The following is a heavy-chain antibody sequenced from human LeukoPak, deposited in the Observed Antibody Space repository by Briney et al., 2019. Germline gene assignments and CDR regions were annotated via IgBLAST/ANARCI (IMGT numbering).Heavy chain of an antibody. V-gene: IGHV3-66*01. CDR3: VCQSGSYLFRH. Sequence: GGSLRLSCAASEFSVGSNYMTWVRQAPGKGLEWVSLIYSGGSTYYADSVKGRFTISRDNSKNTLYLQMNSLRAEDTAVYYCVCQSGSYLFRHRGQGTLVTVSS. CDR2: IYSGGST. J-gene: IGHJ4*02. CDR1: EFSVGSNY. D-gene: IGHD1-26*01.